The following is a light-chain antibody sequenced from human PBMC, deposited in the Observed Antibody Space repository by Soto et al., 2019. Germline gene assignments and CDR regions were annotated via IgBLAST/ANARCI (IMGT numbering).Light chain of an antibody. CDR2: SAS. Sequence: EIVMTQSPATLSVSPGERATLSCRARQSISTELAWYQQKPGQPPRLLIYSASTRATGVPARFTGSGSGSEFTLTISGLQSEDFAFYYCQQGHNWPLTFGQGTRLEI. J-gene: IGKJ2*01. CDR1: QSISTE. CDR3: QQGHNWPLT. V-gene: IGKV3-15*01.